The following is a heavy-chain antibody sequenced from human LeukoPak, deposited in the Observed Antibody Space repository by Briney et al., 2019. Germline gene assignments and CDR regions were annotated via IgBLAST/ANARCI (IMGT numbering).Heavy chain of an antibody. CDR1: GGSISSYY. J-gene: IGHJ4*02. CDR2: IYYSGST. CDR3: ARGGYYYDSSGGNFDY. Sequence: KPSETLSLTCTVSGGSISSYYWSWIRQPPGKGLEWIGYIYYSGSTNYNPSLKSRVTISVDTSKNQFSLKLSSVTAADTAVYYCARGGYYYDSSGGNFDYWGQGTLVTVSS. V-gene: IGHV4-59*01. D-gene: IGHD3-22*01.